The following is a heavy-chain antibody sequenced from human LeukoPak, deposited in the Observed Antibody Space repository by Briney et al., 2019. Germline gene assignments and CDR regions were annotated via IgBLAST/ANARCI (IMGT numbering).Heavy chain of an antibody. J-gene: IGHJ4*02. CDR1: GFTFDDYY. CDR3: ARERGGGPSGSYLDY. Sequence: PGGSLRLSCAASGFTFDDYYRSWVRQAPGKGLEWVSGISWDGGSTVYADSVKGRFTISRDNAKNSLYLQMNSLRAEDTALYYCARERGGGPSGSYLDYWGQGTLVTVSS. D-gene: IGHD1-26*01. V-gene: IGHV3-20*04. CDR2: ISWDGGST.